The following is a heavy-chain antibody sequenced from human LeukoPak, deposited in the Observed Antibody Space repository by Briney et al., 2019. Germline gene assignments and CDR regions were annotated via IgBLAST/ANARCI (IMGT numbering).Heavy chain of an antibody. CDR2: IYYSGST. Sequence: SQTLSLTCTVSGGSISTNYWSWIRQPPGKGLEWFGYIYYSGSTSYNPSLKSRVTISVDTSKNQFSLTLSSVTAADTAVYYCARIHRDYGDFFDYWGQGTLVTVSS. V-gene: IGHV4-59*01. D-gene: IGHD4-17*01. J-gene: IGHJ4*02. CDR1: GGSISTNY. CDR3: ARIHRDYGDFFDY.